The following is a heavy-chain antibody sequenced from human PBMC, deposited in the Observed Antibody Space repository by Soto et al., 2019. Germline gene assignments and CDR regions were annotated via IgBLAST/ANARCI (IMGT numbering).Heavy chain of an antibody. Sequence: GASVKVSCKASGFSFTSSAVQWVRQARGQRLEWIGWIVVGSANTNCAQKFQERVTITTDMSTSTAYMELSSLRSEDTAVYYCAARYYYTSGTDTFDLWGRGTMVTVSS. D-gene: IGHD3-10*01. CDR3: AARYYYTSGTDTFDL. CDR1: GFSFTSSA. J-gene: IGHJ3*01. CDR2: IVVGSANT. V-gene: IGHV1-58*01.